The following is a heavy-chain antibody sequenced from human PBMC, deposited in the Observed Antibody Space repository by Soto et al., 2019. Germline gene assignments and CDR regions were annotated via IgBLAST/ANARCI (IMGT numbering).Heavy chain of an antibody. Sequence: SETLSLTCTVSGGSISSYYWSWIRQPPGKGLEWIGYIYYSGSTNYNPSLKSRVTISVDTSQNQFSLKLSSVTAADTAVYYFAMITYYDFWSGYLRGGFDPWGQGTLVTVSS. CDR1: GGSISSYY. V-gene: IGHV4-59*01. CDR2: IYYSGST. J-gene: IGHJ5*02. CDR3: AMITYYDFWSGYLRGGFDP. D-gene: IGHD3-3*01.